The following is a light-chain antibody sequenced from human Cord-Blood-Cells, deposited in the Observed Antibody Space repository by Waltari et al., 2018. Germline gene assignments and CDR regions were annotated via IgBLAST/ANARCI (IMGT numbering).Light chain of an antibody. CDR2: EGS. V-gene: IGLV2-23*03. Sequence: QSALTQPASVSGSPGQSITISCTGTSIDVGSYNLVSWYQQHPGKAPKLMIYEGSKRPSGVSNRFSGSKSGNTASLTISGLQAEDEADYYCCSYAGSITFVFGTGTKVTVL. CDR1: SIDVGSYNL. J-gene: IGLJ1*01. CDR3: CSYAGSITFV.